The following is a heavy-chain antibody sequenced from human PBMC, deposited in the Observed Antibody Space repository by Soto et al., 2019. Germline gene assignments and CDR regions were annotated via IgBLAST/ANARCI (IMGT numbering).Heavy chain of an antibody. CDR1: GGSFSGYY. CDR3: ARGWGRIFDY. CDR2: INHSGST. V-gene: IGHV4-34*01. J-gene: IGHJ4*02. Sequence: QVQLQQWGAGLLKPSETLSLTCAVYGGSFSGYYWSWIRQPPGEGLEWIGEINHSGSTNYNPSLKSRVTISIDTSKTQFSLKLSSVTAADTAVYYCARGWGRIFDYWGQGTLVTVSS. D-gene: IGHD7-27*01.